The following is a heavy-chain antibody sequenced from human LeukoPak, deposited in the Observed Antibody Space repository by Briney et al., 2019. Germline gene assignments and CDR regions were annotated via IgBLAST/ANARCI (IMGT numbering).Heavy chain of an antibody. D-gene: IGHD6-19*01. CDR1: GGSFSGYY. J-gene: IGHJ4*02. V-gene: IGHV4-34*01. CDR2: INHSGST. Sequence: SETLSLTCAVYGGSFSGYYWSWIRQPPGKGLEWIGEINHSGSTNYNPSLKSRVTISVATSKNQFSLKLSSVTAADTAVYYCARAGYSSGWTYFDYWGQGTLVTVSS. CDR3: ARAGYSSGWTYFDY.